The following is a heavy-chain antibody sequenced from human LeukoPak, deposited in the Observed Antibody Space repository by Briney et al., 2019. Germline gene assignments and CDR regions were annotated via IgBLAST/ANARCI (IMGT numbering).Heavy chain of an antibody. CDR3: ARELAAAGNN. CDR2: IIPIFGTA. CDR1: GGTFSSYA. V-gene: IGHV1-69*06. Sequence: SVKVSCKDSGGTFSSYAISWVRQAPGQGLEWMGGIIPIFGTANYAQKFQGRVTITADKSTSTAYMELSSLRSEDTAVYYCARELAAAGNNWGQGTLVTVSS. D-gene: IGHD6-13*01. J-gene: IGHJ4*02.